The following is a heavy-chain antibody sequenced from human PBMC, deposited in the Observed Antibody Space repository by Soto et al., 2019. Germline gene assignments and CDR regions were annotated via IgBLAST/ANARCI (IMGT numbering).Heavy chain of an antibody. CDR2: INPNSGGT. J-gene: IGHJ4*02. Sequence: GASVKLCCKASGYTFTGYYMHWVRHAPGQGLEWMGWINPNSGGTNYAQKFQGWVTMTRDTSISTAYMELSRLRSDDTAVYYCARDPQSYYGSGSHYFDYWGQGTLVTVSS. D-gene: IGHD3-10*01. CDR1: GYTFTGYY. CDR3: ARDPQSYYGSGSHYFDY. V-gene: IGHV1-2*04.